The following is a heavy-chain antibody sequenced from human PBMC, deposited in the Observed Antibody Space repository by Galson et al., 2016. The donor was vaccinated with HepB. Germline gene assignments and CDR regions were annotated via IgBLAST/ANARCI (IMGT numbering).Heavy chain of an antibody. CDR1: GFTFRTYS. Sequence: SLRLSCAASGFTFRTYSMHWVRQAPGKGLEWVSSISSSSNYINYADSVKGRFTISRDNSKNTLYLYMNNLTAGDTAIYYCGKHGGFDYWGQGALVTVSS. V-gene: IGHV3-21*04. CDR3: GKHGGFDY. J-gene: IGHJ4*02. CDR2: ISSSSNYI. D-gene: IGHD3-16*01.